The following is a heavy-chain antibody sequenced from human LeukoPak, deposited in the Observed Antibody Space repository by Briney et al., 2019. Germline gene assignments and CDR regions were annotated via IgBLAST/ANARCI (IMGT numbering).Heavy chain of an antibody. D-gene: IGHD3-3*01. CDR3: ARGDTIFGVVMAYYYYYYMDV. CDR2: ISSSSSYI. CDR1: GFTFSSYS. J-gene: IGHJ6*03. Sequence: GGSLRLSGAASGFTFSSYSMNWVRQAPGKGREWVSSISSSSSYIYYADSVKGRFTISRDNAKNSLYLQMNSLRAEDTAVYYCARGDTIFGVVMAYYYYYYMDVWGKGTTVTVSS. V-gene: IGHV3-21*01.